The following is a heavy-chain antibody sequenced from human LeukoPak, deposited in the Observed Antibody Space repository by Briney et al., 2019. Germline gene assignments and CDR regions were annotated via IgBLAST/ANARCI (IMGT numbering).Heavy chain of an antibody. CDR3: ASLEGATTPKSRTFDY. D-gene: IGHD1-26*01. V-gene: IGHV1-69*06. Sequence: AASVKVSCKASGGTFSSYAISWVRQAPGQGLEWMGGIIPIFGTANYAQKFQGRVTITADKSTSTAYMELSGLRSEDTAVYYCASLEGATTPKSRTFDYWGQGTLVTVSS. CDR1: GGTFSSYA. CDR2: IIPIFGTA. J-gene: IGHJ4*02.